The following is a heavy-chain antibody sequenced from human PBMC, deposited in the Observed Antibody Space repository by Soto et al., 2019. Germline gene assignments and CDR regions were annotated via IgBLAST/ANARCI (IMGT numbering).Heavy chain of an antibody. J-gene: IGHJ6*02. CDR3: ARDNRYSGTGARDYYYGMDV. CDR2: INPNSGGT. D-gene: IGHD6-6*01. Sequence: ASVKVSCKASGYTFTGYYMHWVLLAPGQGLEWMGWINPNSGGTNYAQKFQGRVTMTRDTSLSTAYMELCRLRSDDTAVYYCARDNRYSGTGARDYYYGMDVWGQGTTVTVSS. CDR1: GYTFTGYY. V-gene: IGHV1-2*02.